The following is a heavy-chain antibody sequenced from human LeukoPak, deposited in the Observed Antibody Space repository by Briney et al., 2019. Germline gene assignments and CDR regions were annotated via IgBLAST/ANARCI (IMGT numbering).Heavy chain of an antibody. CDR1: GGSISGYF. Sequence: SETLSLTCTVSGGSISGYFWSWIRQPPGKGLEWLGYIFYSGRTNYNPSLKGRVTISVDTSKNQFSLKLSSVTAADTAVYYCASGRGLPHGDAFDIWGQGTMVTVSS. D-gene: IGHD1-26*01. CDR2: IFYSGRT. J-gene: IGHJ3*02. V-gene: IGHV4-59*01. CDR3: ASGRGLPHGDAFDI.